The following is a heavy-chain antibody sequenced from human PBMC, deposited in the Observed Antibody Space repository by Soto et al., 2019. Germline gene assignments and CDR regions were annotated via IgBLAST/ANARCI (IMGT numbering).Heavy chain of an antibody. Sequence: QVQLVESGGGVVQPGKSLRLSCSASGFSFGGFGMHWVRQAPGKGLAWVALIWYDGRKKYYADAVKGRFTISRDNSRKTVYLEMTSLRGEDTAVYYCGRALAGVNDACDMWGQGTNVTVSP. CDR1: GFSFGGFG. J-gene: IGHJ3*02. CDR2: IWYDGRKK. V-gene: IGHV3-33*01. CDR3: GRALAGVNDACDM. D-gene: IGHD6-13*01.